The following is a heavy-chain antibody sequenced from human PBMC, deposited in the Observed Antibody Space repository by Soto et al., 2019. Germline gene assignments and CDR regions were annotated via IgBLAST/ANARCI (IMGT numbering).Heavy chain of an antibody. CDR1: GFSLRNSGVG. CDR2: IYWDDDK. J-gene: IGHJ4*02. Sequence: QITLKESGPTLVKPTQTLTLTCTFSGFSLRNSGVGVGWIRQPPGKALEWLALIYWDDDKRYSPSLKSRLTITKDTSKHQVVLTMTNMDPVATATYYCAHLTTGGFYFDYWGQGTLVTVSS. CDR3: AHLTTGGFYFDY. V-gene: IGHV2-5*02. D-gene: IGHD4-17*01.